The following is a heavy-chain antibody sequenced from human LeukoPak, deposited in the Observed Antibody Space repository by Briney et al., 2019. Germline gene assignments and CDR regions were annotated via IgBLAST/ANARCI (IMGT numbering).Heavy chain of an antibody. Sequence: GGSLRLSCAASGFTFSSYAMSWVRQAPGKGLEWVSAISGSGGSTYYADSVKGRFTISRDNSKNTLYLQMNSLRAEDTAVYYCARANYYDSSGYQGDYWGQGTLVTVSS. V-gene: IGHV3-23*01. CDR2: ISGSGGST. D-gene: IGHD3-22*01. CDR1: GFTFSSYA. J-gene: IGHJ4*02. CDR3: ARANYYDSSGYQGDY.